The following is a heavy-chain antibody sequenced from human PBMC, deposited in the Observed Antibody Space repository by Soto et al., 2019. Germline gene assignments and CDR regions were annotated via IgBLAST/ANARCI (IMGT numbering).Heavy chain of an antibody. J-gene: IGHJ4*02. V-gene: IGHV3-30*18. D-gene: IGHD3-22*01. CDR1: GFTFSSYG. Sequence: GGSLRLSCAASGFTFSSYGMHWVRQAPGKGLEWVAVISYDGSNKYYADSVKGRFTISRDNSKNTLYLQMNSLRAEDTAVYYCAKDVTFYYYDSSGPMRHPPKYSDYWGQGTLVTVSS. CDR2: ISYDGSNK. CDR3: AKDVTFYYYDSSGPMRHPPKYSDY.